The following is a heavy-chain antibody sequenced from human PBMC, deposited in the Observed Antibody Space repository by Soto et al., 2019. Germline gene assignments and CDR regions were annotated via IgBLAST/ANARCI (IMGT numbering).Heavy chain of an antibody. J-gene: IGHJ4*02. CDR3: ARADFWSGSYIHY. CDR2: IYYSGFT. V-gene: IGHV4-30-4*01. CDR1: GVSIHSDNYY. D-gene: IGHD3-3*01. Sequence: SETLSLTCTVSGVSIHSDNYYWTWLRQPPGKGLEWIGYIYYSGFTYYNPSLKSHFAISVDTSKNHFSLKLTSVTAADTAVYYCARADFWSGSYIHYWGQGSLGTV.